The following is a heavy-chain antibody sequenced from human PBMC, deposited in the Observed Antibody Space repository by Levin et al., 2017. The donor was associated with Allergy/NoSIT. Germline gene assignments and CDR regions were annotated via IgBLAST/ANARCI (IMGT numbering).Heavy chain of an antibody. CDR3: ASTGFGDYPDAFDS. CDR1: GGSISSYY. V-gene: IGHV4-59*01. Sequence: SQTLSLTCTVSGGSISSYYWSWIRQPPGKGLEWIGYIYYSGSTNYNPSLKSRVTISVDTSKNQFSLKLSSVTAADTAVYYCASTGFGDYPDAFDSWGQGTMVTVSS. CDR2: IYYSGST. D-gene: IGHD3-10*01. J-gene: IGHJ3*02.